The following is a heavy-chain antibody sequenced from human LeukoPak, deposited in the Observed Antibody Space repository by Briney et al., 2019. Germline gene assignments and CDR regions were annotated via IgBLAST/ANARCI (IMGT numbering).Heavy chain of an antibody. J-gene: IGHJ3*02. CDR3: AIDNFDAFDI. CDR2: IYTSGST. V-gene: IGHV4-4*07. Sequence: SETLSLTCTVSGGSISSYYWSWIRQPAGKGLEWIGRIYTSGSTNYNPSLKSRVTMSVDTSKIQFPLKLSSVTAADTAVYYCAIDNFDAFDIWGQGTMVTVSS. D-gene: IGHD1-20*01. CDR1: GGSISSYY.